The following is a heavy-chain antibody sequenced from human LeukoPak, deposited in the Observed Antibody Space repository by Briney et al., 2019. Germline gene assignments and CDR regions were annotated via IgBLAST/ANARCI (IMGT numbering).Heavy chain of an antibody. CDR1: GYTFTSYD. CDR3: ARVRPGYYGSGSYYTTNDY. Sequence: ASVKVSCKASGYTFTSYDINWVRQATGQGLEWMGWMNPNSGNTGYAQKFQGRVTITRNTSISTAYMELSSLRSEDTAVYYCARVRPGYYGSGSYYTTNDYWGQGTLVTVSS. V-gene: IGHV1-8*03. CDR2: MNPNSGNT. D-gene: IGHD3-10*01. J-gene: IGHJ4*02.